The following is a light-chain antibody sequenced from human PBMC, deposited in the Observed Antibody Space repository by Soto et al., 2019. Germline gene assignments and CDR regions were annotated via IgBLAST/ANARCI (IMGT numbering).Light chain of an antibody. CDR1: SSDVGGYKF. Sequence: QSALTQPASVSGSPGQSITISCTGTSSDVGGYKFVSWYQQHPSKAPKLMIYEVSNRPSGVSNRFSGSKSGNTASLTISGLQTEDEADYYCGSYTSSSTYVFGTGTQLTVL. J-gene: IGLJ1*01. CDR2: EVS. CDR3: GSYTSSSTYV. V-gene: IGLV2-14*01.